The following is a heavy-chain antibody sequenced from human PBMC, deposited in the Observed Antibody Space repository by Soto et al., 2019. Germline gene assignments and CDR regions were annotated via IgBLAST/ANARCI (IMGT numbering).Heavy chain of an antibody. Sequence: QVQLQESGPGLVKPSETLSLTCTVSGGSISSYYWSWIRQPPGKGLEWIGYIYYSGSTNYNPSLKSRVTISVDTSKNQFSLKLSSVTAADTAVYYCARVPILEWLLPPPYYFDYWGQGTLVTVSS. D-gene: IGHD3-3*01. CDR2: IYYSGST. CDR1: GGSISSYY. CDR3: ARVPILEWLLPPPYYFDY. V-gene: IGHV4-59*01. J-gene: IGHJ4*02.